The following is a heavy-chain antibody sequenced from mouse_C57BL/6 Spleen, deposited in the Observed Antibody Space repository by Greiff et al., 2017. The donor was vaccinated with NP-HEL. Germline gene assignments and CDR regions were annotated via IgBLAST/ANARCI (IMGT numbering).Heavy chain of an antibody. CDR1: GYTFTSYW. V-gene: IGHV1-52*01. J-gene: IGHJ2*01. CDR3: ARGSKGDYFDY. D-gene: IGHD2-5*01. Sequence: VKLQQPGAELVRPGSSVKLSCKASGYTFTSYWMHWVKQRPIQGLEWIGNIDPSDSETHYNQKFKDKATLTVDKSSSTAYMQLSSLTSEDSAVYYCARGSKGDYFDYWGQGTTLTVSS. CDR2: IDPSDSET.